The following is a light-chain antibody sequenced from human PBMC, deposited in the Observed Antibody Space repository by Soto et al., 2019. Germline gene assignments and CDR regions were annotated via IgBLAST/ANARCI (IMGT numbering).Light chain of an antibody. CDR3: GTWHSSLSAWV. CDR2: QNN. V-gene: IGLV1-51*02. CDR1: SSNIEEKY. J-gene: IGLJ3*02. Sequence: QSVLTQPPSVSAAPGQKVTISCSGSSSNIEEKYVSWYQQLPGTAPKLLIYQNNKRPSGIPDRFSGSKSGTSATLGITGLQTGDEADYYCGTWHSSLSAWVFGGGIKLTVL.